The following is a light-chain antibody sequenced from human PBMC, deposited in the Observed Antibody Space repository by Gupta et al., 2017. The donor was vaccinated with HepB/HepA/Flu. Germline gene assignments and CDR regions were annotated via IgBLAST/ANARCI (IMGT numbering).Light chain of an antibody. J-gene: IGKJ3*01. CDR1: QSVLYRSDNNNY. CDR3: QQYFSSPVT. Sequence: DIVMTQSPASLAVSLGARGTINCKSSQSVLYRSDNNNYLAWYQQRPGQPPKVLLYWASTRESGVPDRLSGSGSGTDFTLTISSLQAEDVGVYDCQQYFSSPVTFGPGTRVDIK. V-gene: IGKV4-1*01. CDR2: WAS.